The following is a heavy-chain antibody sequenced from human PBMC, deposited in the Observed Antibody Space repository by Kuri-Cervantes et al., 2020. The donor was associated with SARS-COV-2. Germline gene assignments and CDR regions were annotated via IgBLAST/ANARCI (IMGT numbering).Heavy chain of an antibody. CDR3: ARSTPSRRLVVISQGGAFDI. Sequence: ASVKVSCRASGYTFTGYYMHWVRQAPGQGLEWMGWINPNSGGTNYAQKFQGWVTMTRDTSISTVYMELSRLRSDDTAVYHCARSTPSRRLVVISQGGAFDIWGQGTMVTVSS. D-gene: IGHD3-22*01. V-gene: IGHV1-2*04. CDR2: INPNSGGT. J-gene: IGHJ3*02. CDR1: GYTFTGYY.